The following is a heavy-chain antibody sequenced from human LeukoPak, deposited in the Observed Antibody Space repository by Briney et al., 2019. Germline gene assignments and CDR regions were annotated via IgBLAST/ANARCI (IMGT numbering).Heavy chain of an antibody. CDR2: INTDGTVA. Sequence: GGSLRLSCAASGFTFSKYWMLWVRQAPGKGLESVSRINTDGTVATYADSVKCRFTVSRDNADNTMFLQMNSVRDEDTAVYYCATKQWLAPPPDSWGQGTPVTVSS. D-gene: IGHD6-19*01. J-gene: IGHJ4*02. CDR3: ATKQWLAPPPDS. CDR1: GFTFSKYW. V-gene: IGHV3-74*01.